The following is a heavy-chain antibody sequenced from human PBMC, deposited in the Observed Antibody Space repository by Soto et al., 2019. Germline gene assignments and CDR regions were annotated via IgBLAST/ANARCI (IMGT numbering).Heavy chain of an antibody. CDR2: IWDDGNNK. CDR1: GFSFSDYG. J-gene: IGHJ6*03. Sequence: HPGGSLRLSCAASGFSFSDYGIHWVRQAPGKGLEWVAIIWDDGNNKYYADSVKGRFTISRDNSKNMLYLQMNNLRADDTAVYYCARGCSGRASYYMDVWGKGTTVTVSS. CDR3: ARGCSGRASYYMDV. V-gene: IGHV3-33*01. D-gene: IGHD2-15*01.